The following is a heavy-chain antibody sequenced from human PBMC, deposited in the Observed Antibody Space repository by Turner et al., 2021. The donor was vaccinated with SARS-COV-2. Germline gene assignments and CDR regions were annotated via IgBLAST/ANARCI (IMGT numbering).Heavy chain of an antibody. V-gene: IGHV1-69*01. CDR1: GGTFSSYD. J-gene: IGHJ4*02. CDR3: ARAGRVDGFYGGLDY. CDR2: VVPMMRSV. Sequence: QMQLVQSGEEVKKPGSTVKVSCKASGGTFSSYDFSWVRQAPTQGLEWLGGVVPMMRSVKYAQKFHGRLTITADESTSTVHMELTNLRSEDTAVYFCARAGRVDGFYGGLDYWGRGTLVTVSS. D-gene: IGHD2-8*02.